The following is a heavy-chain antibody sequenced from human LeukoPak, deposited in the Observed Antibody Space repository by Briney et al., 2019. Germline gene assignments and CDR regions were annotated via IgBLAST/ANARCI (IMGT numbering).Heavy chain of an antibody. CDR2: ISSSSSYI. V-gene: IGHV3-21*01. Sequence: GASLRLSCAASGFTFSSYSMNWVRQAPGKGLEWVSSISSSSSYIYYADSVKGRFTISRDNAKNSLYLQMNSLRAEDTAVYYCARGIYDYVGRSYFDYWGQGTLVTVSS. D-gene: IGHD3-16*01. CDR1: GFTFSSYS. J-gene: IGHJ4*02. CDR3: ARGIYDYVGRSYFDY.